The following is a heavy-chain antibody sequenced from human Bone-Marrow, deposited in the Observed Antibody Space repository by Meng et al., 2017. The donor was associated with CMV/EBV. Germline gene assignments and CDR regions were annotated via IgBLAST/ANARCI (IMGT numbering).Heavy chain of an antibody. Sequence: SETLSLTCAVYGGSFSGYYWNWIRQPPGKGLEWIGYIYYSGSTNYSPSLKSRVTISVDTSKNQFSLKLSSVTAADTAMYYCARSLEYSSSLLAYWGQGTLVTVSS. CDR1: GGSFSGYY. V-gene: IGHV4-59*01. J-gene: IGHJ4*02. D-gene: IGHD6-6*01. CDR2: IYYSGST. CDR3: ARSLEYSSSLLAY.